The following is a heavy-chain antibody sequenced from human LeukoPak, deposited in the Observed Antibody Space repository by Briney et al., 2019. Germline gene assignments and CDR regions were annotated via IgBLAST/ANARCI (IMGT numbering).Heavy chain of an antibody. Sequence: PGGSLRLSCAASGFTFSSYSMNWVRQAPGKGLEWVSSISSSSSYIYYADSVKGRFTISRDNAKNSLYLQMNSLRAEDTAVYYCARARRADLRFGEAFRHTKAARAFDIWGQGTMVTVSS. CDR2: ISSSSSYI. D-gene: IGHD3-10*01. CDR1: GFTFSSYS. J-gene: IGHJ3*02. V-gene: IGHV3-21*01. CDR3: ARARRADLRFGEAFRHTKAARAFDI.